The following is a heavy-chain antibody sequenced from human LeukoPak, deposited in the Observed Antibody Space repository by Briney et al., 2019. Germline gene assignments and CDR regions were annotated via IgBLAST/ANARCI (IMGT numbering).Heavy chain of an antibody. Sequence: PGGSLRLSCAASGFTFSSYSMNWIRQAPGKGLEWVSAISGSGGSTYYADSVKGRFTISRDNSKNTLYLQMNSLRAEDTAVYYCAKRPPTGYYDGSFDYWGQGTLVTVSS. J-gene: IGHJ4*02. D-gene: IGHD3-22*01. V-gene: IGHV3-23*01. CDR3: AKRPPTGYYDGSFDY. CDR1: GFTFSSYS. CDR2: ISGSGGST.